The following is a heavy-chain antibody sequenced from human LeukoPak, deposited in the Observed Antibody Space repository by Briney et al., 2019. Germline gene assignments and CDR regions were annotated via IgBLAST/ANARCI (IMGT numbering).Heavy chain of an antibody. CDR1: GFTFSSYA. J-gene: IGHJ4*02. V-gene: IGHV3-23*01. CDR2: ISGSGGST. CDR3: ASMEFPRGATLGGGFDY. Sequence: GGSLRLSCAASGFTFSSYAMSWVRQAPGKGLEWVSAISGSGGSTYYADSVKGRFTISRDNSKNTLYPQMNSLRAEDSAVYYCASMEFPRGATLGGGFDYWGQGTLVTVSS. D-gene: IGHD1-26*01.